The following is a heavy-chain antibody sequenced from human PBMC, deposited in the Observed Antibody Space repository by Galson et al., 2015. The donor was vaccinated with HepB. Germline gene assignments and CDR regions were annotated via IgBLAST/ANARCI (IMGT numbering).Heavy chain of an antibody. Sequence: SLRLSCAASGFTFSTAWLTWVRQAPGKGLEWVGNIKGDGSDQSYLDSVKGRFTISRDNAKNSLYLQMNSLRAEDTAVYYCMGVLGYWGQGTLVTVSS. V-gene: IGHV3-7*03. J-gene: IGHJ4*02. CDR1: GFTFSTAW. CDR3: MGVLGY. CDR2: IKGDGSDQ.